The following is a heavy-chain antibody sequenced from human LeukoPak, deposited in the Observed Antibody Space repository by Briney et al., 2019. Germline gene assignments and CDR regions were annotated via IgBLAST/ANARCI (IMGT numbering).Heavy chain of an antibody. CDR2: INHSGST. Sequence: SETLSLTCAVYGGSFSAYYWSWIRQPPGKGLEWIGEINHSGSTNYNPSLKSRVTISVDTSKNQFSLKLSSVTAADTAVYYCARVGRYSSSWYGGRRRRNWFDPWGQGTLVTVSS. CDR1: GGSFSAYY. D-gene: IGHD6-13*01. V-gene: IGHV4-34*01. CDR3: ARVGRYSSSWYGGRRRRNWFDP. J-gene: IGHJ5*02.